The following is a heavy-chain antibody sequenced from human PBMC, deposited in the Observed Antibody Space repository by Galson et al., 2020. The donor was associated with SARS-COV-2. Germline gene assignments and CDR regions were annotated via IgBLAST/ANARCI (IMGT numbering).Heavy chain of an antibody. V-gene: IGHV3-7*03. CDR1: GFTFSMYW. J-gene: IGHJ4*02. D-gene: IGHD3-10*01. CDR3: ARAPSRGFHFGSGSYVFDF. Sequence: GESLKISCAASGFTFSMYWMNWVRQAPGKGLEWVANIKEDGTEKYYVDSVKGRFTVSRDNAKNSLYLQMNSLRAEDTAVYYCARAPSRGFHFGSGSYVFDFWGQGTLVTVSS. CDR2: IKEDGTEK.